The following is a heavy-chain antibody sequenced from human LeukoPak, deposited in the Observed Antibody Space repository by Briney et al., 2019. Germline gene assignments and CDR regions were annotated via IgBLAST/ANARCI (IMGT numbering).Heavy chain of an antibody. D-gene: IGHD1-26*01. CDR3: VTDLTVRAANYYFDH. Sequence: PGGSLRLPCAASGFTFSNYPMHWVRQAPGKGLEWGAVISTDGSDKHYADFVKGRFTISRDNSRNTLYLQMDSLRAEDTAVYFCVTDLTVRAANYYFDHWGQGTLVTVSS. V-gene: IGHV3-30-3*01. CDR1: GFTFSNYP. CDR2: ISTDGSDK. J-gene: IGHJ4*02.